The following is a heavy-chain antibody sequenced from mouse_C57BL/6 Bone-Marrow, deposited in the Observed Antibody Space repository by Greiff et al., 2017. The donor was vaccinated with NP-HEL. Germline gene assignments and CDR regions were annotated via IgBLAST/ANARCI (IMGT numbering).Heavy chain of an antibody. D-gene: IGHD3-1*01. CDR2: ISYDGSN. CDR3: ARDREY. V-gene: IGHV3-6*01. CDR1: GYSITSGYY. Sequence: DVQLQESGPGLVKPSQSLSLTCSVTGYSITSGYYWNWIRQFPGNKLEWMGYISYDGSNNYNPSLKNRISITRDTSKNQFFLKLNSVTTEDTATYYCARDREYWGQGTTLTVSS. J-gene: IGHJ2*01.